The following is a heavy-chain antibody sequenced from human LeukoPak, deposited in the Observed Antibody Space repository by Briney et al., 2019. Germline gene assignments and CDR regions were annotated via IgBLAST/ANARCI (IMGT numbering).Heavy chain of an antibody. D-gene: IGHD6-19*01. CDR3: ARVDQWLASFDY. Sequence: GESLKISCKGSGYTFPSYWIGWVRQMPGKGLEWMGIIYPYDSDTRYSPPFEGQVTISADKSITTAYLQWSSLKASDSAMYYCARVDQWLASFDYWGQGTLVTVSS. CDR1: GYTFPSYW. V-gene: IGHV5-51*01. CDR2: IYPYDSDT. J-gene: IGHJ4*02.